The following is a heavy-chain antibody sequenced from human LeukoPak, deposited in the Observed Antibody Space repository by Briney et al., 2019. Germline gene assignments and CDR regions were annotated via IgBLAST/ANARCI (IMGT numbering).Heavy chain of an antibody. J-gene: IGHJ4*02. D-gene: IGHD6-13*01. CDR1: GFTFSSYA. CDR2: ISYDGSSK. V-gene: IGHV3-30-3*01. CDR3: ARVYSSSWYRVPRFDY. Sequence: PGGSLRLSCAASGFTFSSYAMHWVRQAPGKGLEWVAVISYDGSSKYYADSVKGRFTISRDNSKNTLYLQMNSLRAEDTAVYYCARVYSSSWYRVPRFDYWGQGTLVTVSS.